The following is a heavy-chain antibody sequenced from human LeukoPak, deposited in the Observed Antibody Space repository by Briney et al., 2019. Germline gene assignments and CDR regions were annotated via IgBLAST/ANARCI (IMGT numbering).Heavy chain of an antibody. J-gene: IGHJ4*02. CDR1: GGSISRYY. D-gene: IGHD6-19*01. V-gene: IGHV4-34*01. Sequence: SETLSLTCTVSGGSISRYYWSWIRRPPGKGLEWIGEINHSGSTYCNPSLKSRVTISVDTSMKQFSLKLSSVTAADTAVYYCARGVRIAVADPHLDYWGQGTLVTVSA. CDR3: ARGVRIAVADPHLDY. CDR2: INHSGST.